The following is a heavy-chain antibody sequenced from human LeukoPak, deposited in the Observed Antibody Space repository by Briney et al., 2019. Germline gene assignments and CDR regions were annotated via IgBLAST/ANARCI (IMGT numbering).Heavy chain of an antibody. CDR3: ARGGRYSGYGLFDY. Sequence: GASVKVSCKASGGTFSSYAISWVRQAPGQGLEWMGGIIPIFGTANYAQKFQGRVTITADESTSTAYMELSSLRSDDTAVYYCARGGRYSGYGLFDYWGQGTLVTVSS. V-gene: IGHV1-69*13. D-gene: IGHD5-12*01. CDR2: IIPIFGTA. J-gene: IGHJ4*02. CDR1: GGTFSSYA.